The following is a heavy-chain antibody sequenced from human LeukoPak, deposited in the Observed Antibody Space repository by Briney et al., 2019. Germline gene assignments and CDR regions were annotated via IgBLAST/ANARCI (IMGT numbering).Heavy chain of an antibody. J-gene: IGHJ4*02. D-gene: IGHD4-17*01. CDR2: ISRSRSTI. Sequence: PGGSLRLSCAASGFTFSSHGMNWVRQAPGKGLEWLSYISRSRSTIYYADSVEGRFTISRDNAKNSLYLQMNSLRDEDTAVYYCARDRNPYADYSGNDYWGQGTLVTVSS. CDR1: GFTFSSHG. V-gene: IGHV3-48*02. CDR3: ARDRNPYADYSGNDY.